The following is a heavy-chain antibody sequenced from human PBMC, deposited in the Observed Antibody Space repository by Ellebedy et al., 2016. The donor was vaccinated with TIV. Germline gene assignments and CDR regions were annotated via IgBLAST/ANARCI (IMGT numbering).Heavy chain of an antibody. Sequence: GESLKISCVASGFTFSNYNMSWIRQAPGKGLEWIAHISSGGITIYYADSVKGRFTISRDAAKNSLYLQMNGLRADDTAVYYCVKTDQAAINWFDPWGQGTLVTVSS. CDR3: VKTDQAAINWFDP. D-gene: IGHD2-2*01. CDR1: GFTFSNYN. J-gene: IGHJ5*02. V-gene: IGHV3-11*01. CDR2: ISSGGITI.